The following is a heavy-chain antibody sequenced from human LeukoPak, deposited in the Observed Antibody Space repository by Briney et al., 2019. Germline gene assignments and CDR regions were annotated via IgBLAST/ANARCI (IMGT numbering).Heavy chain of an antibody. Sequence: KASETLSLTCAVSGGSISSSNWWSWVRQPQGKGLEWIGEIYHSGSTNYNPSLKSRVTISVDTSKNQFSLKLSSVTAADTAVYYCARSQARLGWFDPWGQGALVTVSS. CDR2: IYHSGST. CDR3: ARSQARLGWFDP. V-gene: IGHV4-4*02. J-gene: IGHJ5*02. D-gene: IGHD6-19*01. CDR1: GGSISSSNW.